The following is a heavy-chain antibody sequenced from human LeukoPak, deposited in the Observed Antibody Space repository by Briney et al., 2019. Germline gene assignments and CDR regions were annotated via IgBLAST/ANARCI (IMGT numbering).Heavy chain of an antibody. D-gene: IGHD3-9*01. Sequence: ASVKVSCKASGGTFTSYDISWVRQATGQGLEWVGWMNPNSGDTGFAQKFQGRVTMTRDTSITTAYMELSSLRSEDTAVYYCARESSMYYDLLTGYDALDIWGQGTMVTVSS. V-gene: IGHV1-8*01. CDR2: MNPNSGDT. J-gene: IGHJ3*02. CDR1: GGTFTSYD. CDR3: ARESSMYYDLLTGYDALDI.